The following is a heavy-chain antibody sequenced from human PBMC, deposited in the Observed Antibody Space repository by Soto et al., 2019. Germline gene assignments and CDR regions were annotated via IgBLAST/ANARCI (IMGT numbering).Heavy chain of an antibody. CDR3: AKDVRAAIDRDAFDI. CDR2: ISYDGSNK. Sequence: SLRLSCAASRFTFSSYGMHWVRQAPGKGLEWVAVISYDGSNKYYADSVKGRFTISRDNSKNTLYLQMNSLRAEDTAVYYCAKDVRAAIDRDAFDIWGQGTMVTVSS. V-gene: IGHV3-30*18. D-gene: IGHD2-2*01. CDR1: RFTFSSYG. J-gene: IGHJ3*02.